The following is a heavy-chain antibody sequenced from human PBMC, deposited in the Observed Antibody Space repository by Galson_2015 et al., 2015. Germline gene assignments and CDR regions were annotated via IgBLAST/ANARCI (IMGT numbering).Heavy chain of an antibody. D-gene: IGHD3-16*01. CDR3: SRDLSGSDDY. Sequence: LSCAAYGFTLRRYWMHWVRLVPGKGLVWVARTNEDGSRIDYADSVKGRFTISRDNAKNILYLQMNSLRIDDTAIYYCSRDLSGSDDYWGQGTLVTVSS. V-gene: IGHV3-74*01. J-gene: IGHJ1*01. CDR1: GFTLRRYW. CDR2: TNEDGSRI.